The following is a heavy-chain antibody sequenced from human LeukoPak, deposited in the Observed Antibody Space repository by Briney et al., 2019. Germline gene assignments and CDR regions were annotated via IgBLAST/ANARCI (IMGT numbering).Heavy chain of an antibody. CDR3: ARVPGGPARDLNY. Sequence: ASVKVSCKASGYTFTDYYTHWVRQAPGQGLERMGWVNPNNGGTNYAQKFQGRVTMTTDTSISTAYMELSSLTSDDTAVYYCARVPGGPARDLNYWGQGSLVTVSS. J-gene: IGHJ4*02. D-gene: IGHD3-16*01. CDR2: VNPNNGGT. CDR1: GYTFTDYY. V-gene: IGHV1-2*02.